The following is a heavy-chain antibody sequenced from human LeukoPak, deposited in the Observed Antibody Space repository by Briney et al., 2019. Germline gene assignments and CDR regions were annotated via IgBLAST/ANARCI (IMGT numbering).Heavy chain of an antibody. CDR2: INHSGST. CDR3: ARGGIVVVVAATRVGPQSYYFDY. J-gene: IGHJ4*02. CDR1: GGSFSGYY. V-gene: IGHV4-34*01. Sequence: SETLSLTCAVYGGSFSGYYWSWIRQPPGKGLDWIGEINHSGSTNYNPSLKTRVTISVDTSKNQFFLKLSSVTAADTAVYYCARGGIVVVVAATRVGPQSYYFDYWGQGTLVTVSS. D-gene: IGHD2-15*01.